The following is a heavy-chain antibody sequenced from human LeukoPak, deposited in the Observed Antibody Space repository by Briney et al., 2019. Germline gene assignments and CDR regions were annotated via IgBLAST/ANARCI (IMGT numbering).Heavy chain of an antibody. V-gene: IGHV3-30*04. CDR3: ARDLPYYDFWSGRGWFDP. CDR2: ISYDGSNK. J-gene: IGHJ5*02. D-gene: IGHD3-3*01. Sequence: GGSLRLSCAASGFTFSSYAMHWVRQAPGEGLEWVAVISYDGSNKYYADSVKGRFTISRDNSKNTLYLQMNSLRAEDTAVYYCARDLPYYDFWSGRGWFDPWGQGTLVTVSS. CDR1: GFTFSSYA.